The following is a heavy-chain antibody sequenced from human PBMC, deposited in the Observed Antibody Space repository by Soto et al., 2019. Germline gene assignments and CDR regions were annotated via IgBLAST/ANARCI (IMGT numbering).Heavy chain of an antibody. J-gene: IGHJ4*02. CDR2: INHSGST. CDR3: ARGQEMATTFFDY. D-gene: IGHD5-12*01. CDR1: GGSFSGYY. Sequence: SETLSLTCAVYGGSFSGYYWSWIRQPPGKGLEWIGEINHSGSTNYNPSLKSRVTISVDTSKNQFSLKLSSVTAADTAVYYCARGQEMATTFFDYWGQGTLVTVSS. V-gene: IGHV4-34*01.